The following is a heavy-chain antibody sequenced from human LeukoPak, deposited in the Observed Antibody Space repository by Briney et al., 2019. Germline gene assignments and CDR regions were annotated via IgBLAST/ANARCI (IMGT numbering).Heavy chain of an antibody. Sequence: GGSLRLSCAASGFTFSSFEMNWVRQAPGKGLEWVAVIWYDGSNKYYADSVKGRFTISRDNSKNTLYLQMNSLRAEDTAVYYCARDRGYGDYASYFDYWGQGTLVTVSS. CDR3: ARDRGYGDYASYFDY. CDR1: GFTFSSFE. V-gene: IGHV3-33*08. D-gene: IGHD4-17*01. J-gene: IGHJ4*02. CDR2: IWYDGSNK.